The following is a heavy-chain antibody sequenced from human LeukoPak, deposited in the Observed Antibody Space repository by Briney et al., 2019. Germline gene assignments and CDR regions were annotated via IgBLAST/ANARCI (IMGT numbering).Heavy chain of an antibody. CDR3: ARAVYGSGFDY. V-gene: IGHV3-7*01. Sequence: PGGSLRLSCAASGFTFSTYWMNWVRQAPGKGLEWVANIKQDGGDKYYVDSVKGRFTISRDNAKNSLYLQMNSLRAEDTAVYYCARAVYGSGFDYWGQGTLVTVSS. CDR2: IKQDGGDK. J-gene: IGHJ4*02. D-gene: IGHD3-10*01. CDR1: GFTFSTYW.